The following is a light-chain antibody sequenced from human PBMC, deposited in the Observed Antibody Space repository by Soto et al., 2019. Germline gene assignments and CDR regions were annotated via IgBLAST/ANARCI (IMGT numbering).Light chain of an antibody. V-gene: IGLV2-14*01. CDR3: SSYTTSNTRQIV. Sequence: QSALTQPASVSGSPGQSITISCTGTSSDVVDYNYVSWYQQHPGKAPKLLIYDVSIRPSGVSNRFSGSKSGNTASLTISGLQAEDEADYYCSSYTTSNTRQIVFGTGTKVTVL. CDR2: DVS. J-gene: IGLJ1*01. CDR1: SSDVVDYNY.